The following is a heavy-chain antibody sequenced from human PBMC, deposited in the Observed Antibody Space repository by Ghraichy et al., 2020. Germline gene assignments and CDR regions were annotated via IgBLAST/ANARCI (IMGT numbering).Heavy chain of an antibody. V-gene: IGHV4-31*03. CDR3: ARVRRRQRYFDWLSAFDY. CDR2: IYYSGST. J-gene: IGHJ4*02. Sequence: TLSLTCTVSGGSISSGGYYWSWIRQHPGKGLEWIGYIYYSGSTYYNPSLKSRVTISVDTSKNQFSLKLSSVTAADTAVYYCARVRRRQRYFDWLSAFDYWGQGTLVTVSS. CDR1: GGSISSGGYY. D-gene: IGHD3-9*01.